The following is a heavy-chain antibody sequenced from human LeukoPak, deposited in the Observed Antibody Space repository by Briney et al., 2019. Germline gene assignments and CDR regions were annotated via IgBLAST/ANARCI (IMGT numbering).Heavy chain of an antibody. CDR2: IYHSGST. Sequence: SETLSLTCAVSGYSISNGYYWGWIRQPPGEGLEWIGTIYHSGSTYYNPSLKSRVTISVDTSKNQFSLKLSSVTAADTAVYYCARDRGRSGDPARFDPWGQGTLVTVSS. CDR1: GYSISNGYY. CDR3: ARDRGRSGDPARFDP. V-gene: IGHV4-38-2*02. J-gene: IGHJ5*02. D-gene: IGHD1-26*01.